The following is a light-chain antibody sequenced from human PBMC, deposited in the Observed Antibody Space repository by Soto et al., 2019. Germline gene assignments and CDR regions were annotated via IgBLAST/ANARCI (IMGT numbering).Light chain of an antibody. CDR3: QRYGTSFS. J-gene: IGKJ4*01. CDR1: QSVYNNY. Sequence: EIVLTQSPGTLSLSPGDRATLSCRASQSVYNNYLAWYQQKPGQAPRLLIYDASARFTGIPVRFSGSGSGTEFTLTISRLEPEDFAVYYCQRYGTSFSFGGGTKVEIK. CDR2: DAS. V-gene: IGKV3-20*01.